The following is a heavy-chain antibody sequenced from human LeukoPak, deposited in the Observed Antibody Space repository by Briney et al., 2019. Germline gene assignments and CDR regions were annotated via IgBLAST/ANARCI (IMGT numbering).Heavy chain of an antibody. Sequence: GGSLRLSCAASGFTFSSYWMHWVRQAPGKGLVWVSRINSDGSSTSYADSVKGRFTISRDNAKNTLYLQMNSLRAEDTAVYYCARAPQFYGDYGCDYWGQGTLVTVSS. D-gene: IGHD4-17*01. CDR2: INSDGSST. J-gene: IGHJ4*02. CDR1: GFTFSSYW. CDR3: ARAPQFYGDYGCDY. V-gene: IGHV3-74*01.